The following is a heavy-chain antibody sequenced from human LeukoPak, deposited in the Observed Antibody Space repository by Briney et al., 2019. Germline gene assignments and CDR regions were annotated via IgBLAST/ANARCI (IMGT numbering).Heavy chain of an antibody. CDR3: ARDAGYCSGGSCLTFDY. D-gene: IGHD2-15*01. J-gene: IGHJ4*02. CDR2: ISSSSSYI. CDR1: GFTFSSYS. Sequence: GGSLRLSCAASGFTFSSYSMNWVRQAPGKGLEWVSSISSSSSYIYYADSVKGLFTISRDNAKNSLYLQMNSLRAEDTAVYYCARDAGYCSGGSCLTFDYWGQGTLVTVSS. V-gene: IGHV3-21*01.